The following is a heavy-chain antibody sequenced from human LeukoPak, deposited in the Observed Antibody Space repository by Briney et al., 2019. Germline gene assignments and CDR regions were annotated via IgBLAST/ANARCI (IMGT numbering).Heavy chain of an antibody. V-gene: IGHV4-59*01. CDR1: GGSISSYY. CDR2: IYYSGST. CDR3: ARDRRDYYDSSGLFDY. D-gene: IGHD3-22*01. J-gene: IGHJ4*02. Sequence: SETLSLTCTVSGGSISSYYWSWIRQPPGKGLEWIGYIYYSGSTTYNPSLKSRLTISVDTSKNQFSLKLSSVTAADTAVYYCARDRRDYYDSSGLFDYWGQGTLVTVYS.